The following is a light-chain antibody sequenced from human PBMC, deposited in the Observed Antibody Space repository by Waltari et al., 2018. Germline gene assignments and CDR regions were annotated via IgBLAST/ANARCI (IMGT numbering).Light chain of an antibody. J-gene: IGKJ1*01. Sequence: DMQMPQSPSTLSTSVGDSVTITCRASQSISSWLAWYQQKPGKAPKLLIYKASSLESGVPSRFSGSGSGTEFTLTISSLQPDDFATYYCQQYNSYRTFGQGTKVEIK. CDR2: KAS. V-gene: IGKV1-5*03. CDR3: QQYNSYRT. CDR1: QSISSW.